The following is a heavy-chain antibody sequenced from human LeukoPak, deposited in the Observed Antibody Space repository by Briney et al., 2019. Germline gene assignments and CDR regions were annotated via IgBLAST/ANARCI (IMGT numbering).Heavy chain of an antibody. V-gene: IGHV1-46*01. CDR3: ARVGYSGYDFGGY. Sequence: GASVKVSCKASGYTFTSYHMHWVRQAPGQGLEWMGIINPSGGTTNYAQKFQGRVTMTRDTSISTAYMELGRLRSDDTAVYYCARVGYSGYDFGGYWGQGTLVTVSS. CDR1: GYTFTSYH. J-gene: IGHJ4*02. CDR2: INPSGGTT. D-gene: IGHD5-12*01.